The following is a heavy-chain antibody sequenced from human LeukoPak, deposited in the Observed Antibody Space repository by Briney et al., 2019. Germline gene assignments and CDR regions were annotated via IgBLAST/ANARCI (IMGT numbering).Heavy chain of an antibody. V-gene: IGHV4-30-4*08. CDR2: IYYSGST. D-gene: IGHD3-3*01. J-gene: IGHJ3*02. CDR1: GGAISSGDYY. CDR3: ARFGSDYDFWSGSPNNAFDI. Sequence: PSETLSLTCTVSGGAISSGDYYWSWMRQPQGKGLEWIVYIYYSGSTYYNPSLKSRVTISVDTSKNQFSLKLSSVTAADTAVYYCARFGSDYDFWSGSPNNAFDIWGQGTMVTVSS.